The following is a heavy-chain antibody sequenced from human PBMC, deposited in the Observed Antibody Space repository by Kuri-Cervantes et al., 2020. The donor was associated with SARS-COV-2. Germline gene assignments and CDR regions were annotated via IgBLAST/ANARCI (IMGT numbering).Heavy chain of an antibody. CDR2: ISSSSTI. CDR3: VRDGDHWNFDY. Sequence: GGSLRLSCATSGFTFSDYYMNWVRQAPGKGLEWVSSISSSSTIYYADSVKGRFTLSRDNAKNMLFLHMNSLRAEDTAVYYCVRDGDHWNFDYWGQGTLVTVSS. V-gene: IGHV3-69-1*01. CDR1: GFTFSDYY. D-gene: IGHD1-1*01. J-gene: IGHJ4*02.